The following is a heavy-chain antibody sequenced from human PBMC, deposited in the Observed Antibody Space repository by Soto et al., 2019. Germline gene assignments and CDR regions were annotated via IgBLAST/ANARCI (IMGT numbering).Heavy chain of an antibody. J-gene: IGHJ6*03. CDR2: IIPILGIA. Sequence: GASVKVSCKASGGTFSSYTISWVRQAPGQGLEWMGRIIPILGIANYAQKFQGRVTITADKSTSTAYMELSSLRSEDTAVYYCASRSYDILTGYRYYYYMDVWGKGTTVTVSS. CDR3: ASRSYDILTGYRYYYYMDV. V-gene: IGHV1-69*02. CDR1: GGTFSSYT. D-gene: IGHD3-9*01.